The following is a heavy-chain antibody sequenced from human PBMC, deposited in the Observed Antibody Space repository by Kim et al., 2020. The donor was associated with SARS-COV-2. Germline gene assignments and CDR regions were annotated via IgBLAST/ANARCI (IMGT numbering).Heavy chain of an antibody. J-gene: IGHJ6*03. Sequence: ASVKVSCKASGYTFTSYGISWVRQAPGQGLEWMGWISAYNGNTNYAQKLQGRVTMTTDTSTSTAYMELRSLRSDDTAVYYCARDKGYGSGSPPSYYYYYYMDVWGKGRTVTVSS. CDR2: ISAYNGNT. CDR1: GYTFTSYG. CDR3: ARDKGYGSGSPPSYYYYYYMDV. V-gene: IGHV1-18*01. D-gene: IGHD3-10*01.